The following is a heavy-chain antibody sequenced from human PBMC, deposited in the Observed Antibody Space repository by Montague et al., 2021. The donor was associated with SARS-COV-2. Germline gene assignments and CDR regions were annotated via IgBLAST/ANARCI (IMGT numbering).Heavy chain of an antibody. Sequence: SETLSLTCIVSGSSVRSYYWSWIRQPPGKGLEWIGYIYDSGSTNYNPSLKSRVTLPVDTSKNQSSLQLSSVTAADTAVYSCARENTVTTFGGPYYIDSWGQGTLVTVSA. V-gene: IGHV4-59*02. D-gene: IGHD4-17*01. J-gene: IGHJ4*02. CDR2: IYDSGST. CDR1: GSSVRSYY. CDR3: ARENTVTTFGGPYYIDS.